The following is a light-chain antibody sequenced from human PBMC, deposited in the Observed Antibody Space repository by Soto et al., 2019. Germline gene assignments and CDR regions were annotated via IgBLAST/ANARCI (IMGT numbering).Light chain of an antibody. J-gene: IGLJ2*01. Sequence: QTVVTQEPSLTVSPGGTVTLTCASSTGTVSSSFYPNWFQQKPGQAPRSLIYSATNRHSWTPARFSGSLLGGKAALTLSGVQPEDEADYYCLLYYGGAQQGVFGGGTKLTVL. CDR3: LLYYGGAQQGV. V-gene: IGLV7-43*01. CDR2: SAT. CDR1: TGTVSSSFY.